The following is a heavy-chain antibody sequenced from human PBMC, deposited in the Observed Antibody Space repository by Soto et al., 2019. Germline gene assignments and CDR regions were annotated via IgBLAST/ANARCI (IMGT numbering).Heavy chain of an antibody. J-gene: IGHJ4*02. V-gene: IGHV4-34*01. CDR3: ASRKWPLPIDY. CDR2: INHSGST. CDR1: GGSFSGYY. Sequence: QVQLQQWGAGLLKPSETLSLTCAVYGGSFSGYYWSWIRQPPGKGLEWIGEINHSGSTNYNPSLKSRVTISVDTSKNQFSLKLSSVTAADTAVYYGASRKWPLPIDYWGQGTLVTVSS. D-gene: IGHD5-12*01.